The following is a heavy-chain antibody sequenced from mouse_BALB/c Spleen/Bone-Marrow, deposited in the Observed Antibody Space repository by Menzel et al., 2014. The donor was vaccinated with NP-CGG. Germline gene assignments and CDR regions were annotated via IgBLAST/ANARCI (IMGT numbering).Heavy chain of an antibody. Sequence: QVQLQQSGAELVMPGASVKMSCKASGYTLTDYWMHWVKQRPGQGLEWIRAIDTSDSYISYNQKFKGKATLTVDESSSTAYMQLSSLTSEDSAVYHCARSDYRYDLLANWGQGTLVSVSA. D-gene: IGHD2-14*01. J-gene: IGHJ3*01. CDR2: IDTSDSYI. V-gene: IGHV1-69*01. CDR3: ARSDYRYDLLAN. CDR1: GYTLTDYW.